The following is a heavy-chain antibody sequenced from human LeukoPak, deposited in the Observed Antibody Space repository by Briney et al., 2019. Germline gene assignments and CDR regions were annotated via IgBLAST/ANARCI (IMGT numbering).Heavy chain of an antibody. CDR3: ARGRDKRGAFDI. Sequence: VASVKVSCKASGGTFNSYAISWVRQAPGQGLEWMGRIIPILGIANYAQKFQGRVTITADKSTSTAYMELSSLRSEDTAVYYCARGRDKRGAFDIWGQGTMVTVSS. J-gene: IGHJ3*02. CDR1: GGTFNSYA. V-gene: IGHV1-69*04. D-gene: IGHD3-10*01. CDR2: IIPILGIA.